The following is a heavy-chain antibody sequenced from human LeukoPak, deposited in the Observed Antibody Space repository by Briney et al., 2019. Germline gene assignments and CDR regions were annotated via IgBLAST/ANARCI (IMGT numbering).Heavy chain of an antibody. CDR1: GGSFSGYY. Sequence: SETLSLTCAVYGGSFSGYYWSWIRQPPGKGLEWIGEINHSGSTNYNPSLKSRVTISVGTSKNQFSLKLSSVTAADTAVYYCASTFLPGYCSSTSCQSHFDYWGQGTLVTVSS. J-gene: IGHJ4*02. CDR3: ASTFLPGYCSSTSCQSHFDY. V-gene: IGHV4-34*01. D-gene: IGHD2-2*01. CDR2: INHSGST.